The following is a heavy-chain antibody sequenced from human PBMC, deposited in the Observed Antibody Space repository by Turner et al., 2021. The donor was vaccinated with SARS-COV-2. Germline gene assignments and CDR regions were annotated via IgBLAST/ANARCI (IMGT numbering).Heavy chain of an antibody. CDR1: GYHFTSYG. V-gene: IGHV1-18*04. CDR2: ISAYNGNT. Sequence: QVQLVQSGAEVKKPGASVQVSCKASGYHFTSYGISLVRQAPGQGLEWMGWISAYNGNTNYAQKLQGRVTMTTDTSTSTAYMELRSLRSDDTVVYYCASDCSSTSCQTGYFQHWGQGTLVTVSS. D-gene: IGHD2-2*01. CDR3: ASDCSSTSCQTGYFQH. J-gene: IGHJ1*01.